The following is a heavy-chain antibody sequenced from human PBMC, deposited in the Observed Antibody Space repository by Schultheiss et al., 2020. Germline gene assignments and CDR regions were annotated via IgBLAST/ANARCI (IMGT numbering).Heavy chain of an antibody. J-gene: IGHJ6*02. V-gene: IGHV3-33*01. CDR3: ARDSNYYDSSGRHYYYYGMDV. CDR1: GFTFSNHG. Sequence: SLRLSCAASGFTFSNHGMHWVRQAPGKGLEWVAVIWYDGSNKYYADSVKGRFTISRDNSKNTLYLQMNSLRAEDTAVYYCARDSNYYDSSGRHYYYYGMDVWGQGTTVTVSS. D-gene: IGHD3-22*01. CDR2: IWYDGSNK.